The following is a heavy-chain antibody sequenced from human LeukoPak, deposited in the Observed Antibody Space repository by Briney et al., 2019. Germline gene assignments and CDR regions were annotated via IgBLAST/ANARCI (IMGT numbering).Heavy chain of an antibody. CDR3: ARGPPSRVTAILEFDY. V-gene: IGHV1-2*02. CDR1: GYTFTGYY. D-gene: IGHD2-21*02. CDR2: INPNSGGT. Sequence: ASVKVSCKASGYTFTGYYMHWVRQAPGQGLEWMGWINPNSGGTNYAQKFQGRVTMTRDTSISTAYMDLSRLRSDDTAVYYCARGPPSRVTAILEFDYWGQGTLVTVSS. J-gene: IGHJ4*02.